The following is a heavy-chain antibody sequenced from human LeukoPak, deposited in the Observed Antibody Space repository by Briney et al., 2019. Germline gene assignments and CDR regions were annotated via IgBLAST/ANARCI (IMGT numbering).Heavy chain of an antibody. V-gene: IGHV1-46*01. Sequence: GASVNVSCKASGYNFISYYMHWVRQAPGQGLERMGIINPSGGSTSYAQKFQDRVTMTRDTSTSTAYMELSSLKSEDTAVYYCAREDVVLVDAVRYYYSGMDVWGQGTTVTVSS. J-gene: IGHJ6*02. CDR1: GYNFISYY. D-gene: IGHD2-8*01. CDR2: INPSGGST. CDR3: AREDVVLVDAVRYYYSGMDV.